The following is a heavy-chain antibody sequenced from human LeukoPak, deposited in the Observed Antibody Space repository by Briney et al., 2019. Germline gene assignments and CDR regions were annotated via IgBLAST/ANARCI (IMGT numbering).Heavy chain of an antibody. CDR3: AKVRYCSGVNCYPDDN. CDR2: IKQDGSEK. Sequence: GGSLRLSCAAFGFIVRSNHINWVRQAPGKGLEWVANIKQDGSEKYYVDSVKGRFTISRDNAKNSLYLQMNSLRAEDTAVYYCAKVRYCSGVNCYPDDNWGQGTLVTVSS. CDR1: GFIVRSNH. D-gene: IGHD2-15*01. J-gene: IGHJ4*02. V-gene: IGHV3-7*01.